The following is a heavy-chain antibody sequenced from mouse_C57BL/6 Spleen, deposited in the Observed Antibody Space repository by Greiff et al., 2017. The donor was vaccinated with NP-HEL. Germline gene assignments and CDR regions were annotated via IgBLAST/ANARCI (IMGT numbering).Heavy chain of an antibody. D-gene: IGHD2-3*01. CDR1: GFTFSDYY. J-gene: IGHJ2*01. Sequence: EVQRVESEGGLVQPGSSMKLSCTASGFTFSDYYMAWVRQVPEKGLEWVANINYDGSSTYYLDSLKSRFIISRDNAKNILYLQMSSLKSEDTATYYCARGLDGYLFDYWGQGTTLTVSS. CDR2: INYDGSST. CDR3: ARGLDGYLFDY. V-gene: IGHV5-16*01.